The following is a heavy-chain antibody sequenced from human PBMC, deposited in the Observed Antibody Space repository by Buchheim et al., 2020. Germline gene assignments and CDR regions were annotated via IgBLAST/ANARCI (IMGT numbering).Heavy chain of an antibody. V-gene: IGHV4-4*02. CDR2: IYHSGST. CDR3: SGLGDGDYESYFDY. D-gene: IGHD4-17*01. Sequence: QVQLQESGPGLVKPSGTLSLTCAVSGGSISSSNWWSWVRQPPGKGLEWIGEIYHSGSTNYNPSLKSRVTISVDKSKNQFSLELGSLDAAGPAVYYCSGLGDGDYESYFDYWGQGTL. CDR1: GGSISSSNW. J-gene: IGHJ4*02.